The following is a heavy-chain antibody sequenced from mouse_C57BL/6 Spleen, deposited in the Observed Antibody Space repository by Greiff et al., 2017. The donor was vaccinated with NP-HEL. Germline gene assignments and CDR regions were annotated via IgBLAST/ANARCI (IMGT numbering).Heavy chain of an antibody. CDR1: GYTFTSYG. CDR2: IYIGNGYT. D-gene: IGHD4-1*01. CDR3: ARRGNRILGDYFDY. Sequence: VHVKQSGAELVRPGSSVKMSCKTSGYTFTSYGINWVKQRPGQGLEWIGYIYIGNGYTEYNEKFKGKATLTSDTSSSTAYMQLSSLTSEDYAIYFCARRGNRILGDYFDYWGQGTTLTVSS. V-gene: IGHV1-58*01. J-gene: IGHJ2*01.